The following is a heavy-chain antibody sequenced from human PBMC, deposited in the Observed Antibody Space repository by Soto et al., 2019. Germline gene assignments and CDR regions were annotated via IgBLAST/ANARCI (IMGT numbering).Heavy chain of an antibody. CDR2: IKSKTDGGTT. J-gene: IGHJ4*02. CDR3: TTAPYYDILTGSLGGYY. D-gene: IGHD3-9*01. Sequence: EVQLVESGGGLVKPGGSLRLSCAASGFTFSNAWMSWVRQAPGKGLEWVGRIKSKTDGGTTDYAAPVKGRFTISRDDSKNTLYLQMNSLKTEDTAVYYCTTAPYYDILTGSLGGYYWGQGTLVTVSS. CDR1: GFTFSNAW. V-gene: IGHV3-15*01.